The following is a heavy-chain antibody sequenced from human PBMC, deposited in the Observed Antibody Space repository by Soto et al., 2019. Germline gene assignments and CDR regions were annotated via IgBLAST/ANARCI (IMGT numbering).Heavy chain of an antibody. Sequence: ASVKVSCKASGYTFTGYYMHWVRQAPGQGLEWMGWINPNSGGTNYAQKFQGWVTMTRDTSISTAYMELSRLRSDDTAVYYCARATAALKYNWLDPWGQGTLVTISS. CDR1: GYTFTGYY. CDR2: INPNSGGT. D-gene: IGHD2-2*01. J-gene: IGHJ5*02. CDR3: ARATAALKYNWLDP. V-gene: IGHV1-2*04.